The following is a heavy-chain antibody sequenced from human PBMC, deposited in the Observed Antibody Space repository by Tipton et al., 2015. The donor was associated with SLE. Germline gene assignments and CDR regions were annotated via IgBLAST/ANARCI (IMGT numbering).Heavy chain of an antibody. CDR1: VYSISSSHW. J-gene: IGHJ4*02. V-gene: IGHV4-28*03. CDR3: ARDPYDSWSDYQATFDY. CDR2: IYYGGTI. Sequence: TLSLTCNVSVYSISSSHWWGWIRQPPGKGLEWIGHIYYGGTIYYNPSLKSRVTMSIDTSKNQFSLKLTSVTAADTAVYYCARDPYDSWSDYQATFDYWGQGTLATVSP. D-gene: IGHD3-3*01.